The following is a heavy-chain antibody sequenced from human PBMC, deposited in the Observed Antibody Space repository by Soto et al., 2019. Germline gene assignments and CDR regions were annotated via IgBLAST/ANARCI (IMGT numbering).Heavy chain of an antibody. CDR3: ACIFSGGYGYGFYYYGMDV. CDR2: IYYSGST. D-gene: IGHD5-18*01. V-gene: IGHV4-39*01. CDR1: GASIISSSYY. J-gene: IGHJ6*02. Sequence: SETLSLTCTVSGASIISSSYYWGWIRKPPGKGLEWIGSIYYSGSTYYNPSLKSRITISVDTSKNQFSLKLSSVTAADTAVYYCACIFSGGYGYGFYYYGMDVWGQGTTVT.